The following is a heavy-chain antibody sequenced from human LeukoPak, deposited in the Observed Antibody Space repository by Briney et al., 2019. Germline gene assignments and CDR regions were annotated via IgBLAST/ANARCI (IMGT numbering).Heavy chain of an antibody. CDR1: GYTFSDFY. D-gene: IGHD3-16*01. CDR2: INPSGGGT. Sequence: ASVKVSCKASGYTFSDFYIHWVRQAPGQGLEWVGLINPSGGGTNYAPQFQGRVTMARDTSISTAYMELSRLTSDDTAVYYCAKDRRGPKSYYYFYYMDVWGKGTTVTVSS. J-gene: IGHJ6*03. CDR3: AKDRRGPKSYYYFYYMDV. V-gene: IGHV1-2*02.